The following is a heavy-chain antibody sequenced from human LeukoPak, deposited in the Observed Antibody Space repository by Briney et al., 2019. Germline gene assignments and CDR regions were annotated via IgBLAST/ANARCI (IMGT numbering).Heavy chain of an antibody. V-gene: IGHV4-39*01. J-gene: IGHJ4*02. CDR2: IYYSGST. CDR3: AAPASGSHDY. D-gene: IGHD1-26*01. Sequence: SETLSLTCTVSGGSISSSSYYWGWIRQPPGKGLEWIGSIYYSGSTYYNPSLKSRVTISVDTSKNQFSLKLSSVTAADTAVYYCAAPASGSHDYWGQGTLVTVSS. CDR1: GGSISSSSYY.